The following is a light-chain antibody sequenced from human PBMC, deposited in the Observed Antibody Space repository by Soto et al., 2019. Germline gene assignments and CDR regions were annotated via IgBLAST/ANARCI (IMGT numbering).Light chain of an antibody. CDR2: GAS. Sequence: EIVLTQSPGTLSLSPGERATLSCRASQSVSSSYLAWYQQKPGQAPRLLIYGASSRATGIPERFSGSGSGTDLTLTISRLEPEDFAVYYCQQYGSSPRTFGQGTKVEIK. CDR1: QSVSSSY. J-gene: IGKJ1*01. CDR3: QQYGSSPRT. V-gene: IGKV3-20*01.